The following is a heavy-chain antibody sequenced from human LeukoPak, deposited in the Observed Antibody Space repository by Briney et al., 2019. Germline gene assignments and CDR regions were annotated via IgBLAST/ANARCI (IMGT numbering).Heavy chain of an antibody. Sequence: GASVKVSCKASGYTFTSYDINWVRQATGQGLEWMGWMNPNSGNTGYAQKFQGRVTMTRNTSISTAYMELSSLRSEDTAVYYCARDHIVISGSFSNGDYWGQGTLVTVSS. D-gene: IGHD3-16*02. V-gene: IGHV1-8*01. J-gene: IGHJ4*02. CDR3: ARDHIVISGSFSNGDY. CDR2: MNPNSGNT. CDR1: GYTFTSYD.